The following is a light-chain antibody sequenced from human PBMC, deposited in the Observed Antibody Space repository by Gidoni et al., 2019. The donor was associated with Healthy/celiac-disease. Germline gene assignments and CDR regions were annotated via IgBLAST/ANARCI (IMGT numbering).Light chain of an antibody. CDR1: QGISSY. CDR3: QQYYSYPWT. CDR2: AAS. J-gene: IGKJ1*01. Sequence: LRLSPSPSAFSASTGDRVTITCRASQGISSYLAWYQQKPGKAPKLLIYAASTLQSGVPSRFSGSGSGTDFTLTISCLQSEDFATYYCQQYYSYPWTFGQGTKVEIK. V-gene: IGKV1-8*01.